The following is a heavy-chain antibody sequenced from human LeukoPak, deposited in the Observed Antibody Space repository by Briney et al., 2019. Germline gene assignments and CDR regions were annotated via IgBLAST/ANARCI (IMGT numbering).Heavy chain of an antibody. CDR1: GGSISSYY. CDR2: IYYSGST. D-gene: IGHD5-18*01. CDR3: ARASSHSLGYYYYMDV. J-gene: IGHJ6*03. Sequence: SETLSLTCTVSGGSISSYYWSWIRQPPGKGLEWIGNIYYSGSTNYNPSLKSRVTISVDTSKNQFSLKLSSVTAADTAVYYCARASSHSLGYYYYMDVWGKGTTVTISS. V-gene: IGHV4-59*12.